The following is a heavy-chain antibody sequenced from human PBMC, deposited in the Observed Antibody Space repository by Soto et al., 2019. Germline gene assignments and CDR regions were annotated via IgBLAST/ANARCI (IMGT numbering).Heavy chain of an antibody. CDR2: ISDSGYST. Sequence: EVQLLESGGGLVQPGGSLRLSCAASGFTFSNYAMNWVRQAPGKGLEWVSAISDSGYSTDYVDSVKGRFTISRDNSKNTLYLQMNSLRAEDTAVYYCARDRSGSSGYYGMDVWGQGTTVTVSS. V-gene: IGHV3-23*01. D-gene: IGHD3-10*01. CDR1: GFTFSNYA. CDR3: ARDRSGSSGYYGMDV. J-gene: IGHJ6*02.